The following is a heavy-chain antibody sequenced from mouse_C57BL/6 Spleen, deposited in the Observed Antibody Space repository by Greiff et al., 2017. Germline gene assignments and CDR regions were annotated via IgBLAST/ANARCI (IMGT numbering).Heavy chain of an antibody. D-gene: IGHD4-1*01. V-gene: IGHV5-4*03. Sequence: EVKLMESGGGLVKPGGSLKLSCAASGFTFSSYAMSWVRQTPEKRLEWVATISDGGSYTYYPDNVKGRFTISRDNAKNNLYLQMSHLKSEDTAMYYCAGLGFDYWGQGTTLTVSS. J-gene: IGHJ2*01. CDR1: GFTFSSYA. CDR3: AGLGFDY. CDR2: ISDGGSYT.